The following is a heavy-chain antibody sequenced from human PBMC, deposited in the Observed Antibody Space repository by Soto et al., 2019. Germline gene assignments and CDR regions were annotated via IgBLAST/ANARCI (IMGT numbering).Heavy chain of an antibody. J-gene: IGHJ1*01. V-gene: IGHV3-30-3*01. CDR3: ARDHDSSGEAEYFQH. D-gene: IGHD3-22*01. CDR2: ISYDGSNK. CDR1: GFTFSSYA. Sequence: GGSLRLSCAASGFTFSSYAMHWVRQAPGKGLEWVAVISYDGSNKYYADSVKGRFTISRDNSKNTLYLQMNSLRAEDTAVYYCARDHDSSGEAEYFQHWGQGTLVTVSS.